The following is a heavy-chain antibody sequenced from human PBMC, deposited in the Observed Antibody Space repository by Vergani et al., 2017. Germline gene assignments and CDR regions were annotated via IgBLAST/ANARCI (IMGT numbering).Heavy chain of an antibody. J-gene: IGHJ5*02. D-gene: IGHD4-23*01. CDR1: GRSLSSYY. V-gene: IGHV4-59*01. CDR3: ARDPSDGGNPNWFDP. CDR2: IYYSGST. Sequence: QVQLQESCPGLVKPSETLSLTCTVSGRSLSSYYWSWIRQPPGKGLEWIGYIYYSGSTNYNPSLKSRVTISVDTSKNQFSLKLSSVTAADTAVYYCARDPSDGGNPNWFDPWGQGTLVTVSS.